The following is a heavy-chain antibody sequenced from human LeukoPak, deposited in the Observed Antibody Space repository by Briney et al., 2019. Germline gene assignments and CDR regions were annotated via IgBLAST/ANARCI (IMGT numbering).Heavy chain of an antibody. V-gene: IGHV1-8*01. D-gene: IGHD3-10*01. Sequence: GASVKVSCKASGYTFTSYDINWVRQATGQELEWMGWMNPNSGNTGYAQKFQGRVTMTRNTSISTAYMELSSLRSEDTAVYYCATDRSYGSGSYDYWGQGTLVTVSS. CDR1: GYTFTSYD. CDR3: ATDRSYGSGSYDY. CDR2: MNPNSGNT. J-gene: IGHJ4*02.